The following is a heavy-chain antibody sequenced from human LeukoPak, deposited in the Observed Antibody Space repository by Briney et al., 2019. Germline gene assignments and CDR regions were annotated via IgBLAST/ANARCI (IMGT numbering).Heavy chain of an antibody. Sequence: SETLSLTCTLSGGSMSGYRWTWIRHPPEKGLEWMGFVFDSGSIKSNPYRKRRVTVSADPSKNQFSLTLSSVAAADTALYHCARIPLPRGETWVYFDYWGQGTLVTVSS. V-gene: IGHV4-59*08. CDR1: GGSMSGYR. CDR2: VFDSGSI. CDR3: ARIPLPRGETWVYFDY. J-gene: IGHJ4*02. D-gene: IGHD2-2*02.